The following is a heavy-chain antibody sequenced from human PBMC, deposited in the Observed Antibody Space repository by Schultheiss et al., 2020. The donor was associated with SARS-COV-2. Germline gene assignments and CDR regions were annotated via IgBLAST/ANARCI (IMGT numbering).Heavy chain of an antibody. Sequence: SQTLSLTCTVSGGSISSYYWSWIRQPAGKGLEWIGYIYYSGSTNYNPSLKSRVTISVDTSKNQFSLKLSSVTAADTAVYYCARGWGDCSSTSCYSLDYWGQGTLVTVSS. V-gene: IGHV4-59*12. CDR2: IYYSGST. D-gene: IGHD2-2*02. J-gene: IGHJ4*02. CDR1: GGSISSYY. CDR3: ARGWGDCSSTSCYSLDY.